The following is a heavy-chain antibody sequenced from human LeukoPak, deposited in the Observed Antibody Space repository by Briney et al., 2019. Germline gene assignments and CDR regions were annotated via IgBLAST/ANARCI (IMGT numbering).Heavy chain of an antibody. Sequence: SETLSLTCTVSGGSISSSSYYWDWIRQPPGKGLEWIGSLYYSGSTYYNPSLKSRVTISVDTSKNQFSLKLSSVTAADTAVYYCARGYRYFDLWGRGTLVTVSS. V-gene: IGHV4-39*07. CDR3: ARGYRYFDL. J-gene: IGHJ2*01. CDR1: GGSISSSSYY. CDR2: LYYSGST.